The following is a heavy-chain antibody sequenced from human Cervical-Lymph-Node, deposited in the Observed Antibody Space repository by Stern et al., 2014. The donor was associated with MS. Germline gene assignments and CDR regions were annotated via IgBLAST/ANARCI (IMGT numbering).Heavy chain of an antibody. D-gene: IGHD3-22*01. CDR3: ARITRDSFDTRRPNAFDV. V-gene: IGHV2-70*20. Sequence: QVTLKESGPALVKPTQTLTLTCTFSGFSLTTSGMCVSWVRQPPGKALEWLALVDWDGAKYYRTSLKTRLTISRDTSKNQVVLTMANMDPVDTGTYFCARITRDSFDTRRPNAFDVWGQGAMVTVSS. CDR2: VDWDGAK. J-gene: IGHJ3*01. CDR1: GFSLTTSGMC.